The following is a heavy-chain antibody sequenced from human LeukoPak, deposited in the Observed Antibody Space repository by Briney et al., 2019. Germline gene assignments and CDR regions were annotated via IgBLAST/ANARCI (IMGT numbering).Heavy chain of an antibody. CDR1: GFTFSSYA. D-gene: IGHD5-18*01. V-gene: IGHV3-30-3*01. J-gene: IGHJ4*02. Sequence: GRSLRLSCAASGFTFSSYAMHWVRQAPGKGVEWVAVISYGGSNKYYADSVKGRFTISRDNSKNTLYLQMNSLRAEDTAVYYCARPKNGYSYGYKDYWGQGTLVTVSS. CDR2: ISYGGSNK. CDR3: ARPKNGYSYGYKDY.